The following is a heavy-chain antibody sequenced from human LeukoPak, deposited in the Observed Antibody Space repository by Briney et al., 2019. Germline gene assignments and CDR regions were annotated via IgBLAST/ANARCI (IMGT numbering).Heavy chain of an antibody. D-gene: IGHD3-3*01. CDR2: IRSKANSYAT. J-gene: IGHJ4*02. CDR3: TGTIFGVLVDY. Sequence: GSLRLSCAASGFTFSGSAMHWVRQASGKGLEWVGRIRSKANSYATAYAASVKGRFTISRDDSKNTAFLQMNSLKTEDTAVYYCTGTIFGVLVDYWGQGTLVTVSS. CDR1: GFTFSGSA. V-gene: IGHV3-73*01.